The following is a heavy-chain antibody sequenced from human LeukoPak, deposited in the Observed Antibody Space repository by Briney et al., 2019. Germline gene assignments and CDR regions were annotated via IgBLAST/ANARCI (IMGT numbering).Heavy chain of an antibody. V-gene: IGHV3-48*02. Sequence: PGGSLRLSCAASGFTFSSYSMNWVRQAPGKGLEWISYISSSSSTIYHADSVKGRFTISRDNAKNSLYLQMSSLRDEDTAMYYCARGGRRYDYYYHMDVWGKGTTVTVSS. CDR1: GFTFSSYS. CDR3: ARGGRRYDYYYHMDV. CDR2: ISSSSSTI. J-gene: IGHJ6*03.